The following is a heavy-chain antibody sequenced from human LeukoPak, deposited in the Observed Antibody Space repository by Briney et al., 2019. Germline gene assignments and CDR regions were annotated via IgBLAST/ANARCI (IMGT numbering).Heavy chain of an antibody. CDR2: ISSSGSTR. J-gene: IGHJ5*02. D-gene: IGHD2-21*02. V-gene: IGHV3-48*03. CDR1: GFTFSGFE. CDR3: ARDPVNCGGDCYQA. Sequence: GGSLRLSCAASGFTFSGFEMNWVRQAPGKGLEWVSYISSSGSTRYYADSVEGRFTVSRDNAKNSLYLQMNGLRAEDTAVYYCARDPVNCGGDCYQAWGQGTLVTVSS.